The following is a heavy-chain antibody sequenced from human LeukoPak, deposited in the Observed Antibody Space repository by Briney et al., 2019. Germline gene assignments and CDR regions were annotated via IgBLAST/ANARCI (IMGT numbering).Heavy chain of an antibody. CDR3: AKDRHYYDSSGYSDY. CDR1: GFTFSSYA. J-gene: IGHJ4*02. V-gene: IGHV3-23*01. CDR2: ISASGST. Sequence: GGSLRLSCAASGFTFSSYAMNWVRQAPGKGLEWVSSISASGSTYYPDSVKGRFTISRDNSKNTLYLQMNSLRAEDTAVYYCAKDRHYYDSSGYSDYWGQGTLVTVSS. D-gene: IGHD3-22*01.